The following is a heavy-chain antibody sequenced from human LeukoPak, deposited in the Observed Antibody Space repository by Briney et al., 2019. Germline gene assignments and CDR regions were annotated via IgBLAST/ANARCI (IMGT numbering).Heavy chain of an antibody. CDR1: GFTLSSYA. D-gene: IGHD3-22*01. CDR2: ISGSGGST. Sequence: PGGSLRLSCAASGFTLSSYAMSWVRQAPGKGLEWVSAISGSGGSTYYADSVKGRFTISRDNSKNTLYLQMNSLRAEDTAVYYCAKAPAYYDSSGYYFHYFDYWGQGTLVTVSS. V-gene: IGHV3-23*01. J-gene: IGHJ4*02. CDR3: AKAPAYYDSSGYYFHYFDY.